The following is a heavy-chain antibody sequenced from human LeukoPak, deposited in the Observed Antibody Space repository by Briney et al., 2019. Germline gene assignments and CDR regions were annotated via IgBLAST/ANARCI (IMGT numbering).Heavy chain of an antibody. J-gene: IGHJ4*02. CDR1: GFTFSSYA. CDR2: IGGSGSTT. Sequence: GGSLRLSCAASGFTFSSYAMSWVRQAPGKGLEWVSGIGGSGSTTNYAESVKGRFTISRDNSKSTLYLQMNSLRAEDTAVYYCAKWPSTWFFEFWGQGTLVTVSS. D-gene: IGHD3-22*01. V-gene: IGHV3-23*01. CDR3: AKWPSTWFFEF.